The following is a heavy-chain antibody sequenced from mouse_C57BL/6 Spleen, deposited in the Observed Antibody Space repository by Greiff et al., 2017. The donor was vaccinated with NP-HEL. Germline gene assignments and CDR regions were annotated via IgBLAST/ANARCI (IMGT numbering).Heavy chain of an antibody. CDR2: ISSGSSTI. Sequence: EVKLVESGGGLVKPGGSLKLSCAASGFTFTDYGMHWVRQAPEKGLEWVAYISSGSSTIYYADTVKGRFTISRDNAKNTLFLQMTSLRSEDTAMYYCARIYDGYLYWYFDVWGTGTTVTVSS. D-gene: IGHD2-3*01. V-gene: IGHV5-17*01. J-gene: IGHJ1*03. CDR3: ARIYDGYLYWYFDV. CDR1: GFTFTDYG.